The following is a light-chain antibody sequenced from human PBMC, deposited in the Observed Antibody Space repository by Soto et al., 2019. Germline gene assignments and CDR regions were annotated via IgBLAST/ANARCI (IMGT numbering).Light chain of an antibody. Sequence: QSVLAQPASVSGSPGQSITISCTGTSSDVGAYNYDSWYQQYPGEAPKVIIYDVSHRPAGVSHRFSGSKSGNTASLTISGLQTQDEADYYCSSYTSATTYVFGTGTKVTVL. J-gene: IGLJ1*01. CDR1: SSDVGAYNY. CDR3: SSYTSATTYV. V-gene: IGLV2-14*01. CDR2: DVS.